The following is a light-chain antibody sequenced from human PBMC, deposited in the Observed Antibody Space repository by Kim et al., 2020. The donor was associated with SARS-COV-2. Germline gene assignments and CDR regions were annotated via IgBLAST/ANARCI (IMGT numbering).Light chain of an antibody. CDR2: GSS. V-gene: IGKV3-15*01. CDR1: QCVSSH. J-gene: IGKJ1*01. Sequence: SPGDSASLSVSASQCVSSHLALYQQNPGPAPRLLNYGSSTRATGIPARFSGSGSGTEFTLTLSSLQSEDFAVYYCQQYNNWPPWTFGQGTKVDIK. CDR3: QQYNNWPPWT.